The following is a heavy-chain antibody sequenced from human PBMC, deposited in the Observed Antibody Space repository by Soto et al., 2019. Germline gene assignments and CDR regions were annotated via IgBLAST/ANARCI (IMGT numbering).Heavy chain of an antibody. CDR3: SRHEVDNWNYGFDY. CDR1: GGSISSSSYY. V-gene: IGHV4-39*01. Sequence: QLQLQESGPGLVKPSETLSLTCTVSGGSISSSSYYWGWIRQPPGKGLEWIGRISYSVSTYYNPSIKSRVTISVDTSKNQFSLKLSSVTAADTALYYCSRHEVDNWNYGFDYWGQGTLVTVSS. CDR2: ISYSVST. D-gene: IGHD1-7*01. J-gene: IGHJ4*02.